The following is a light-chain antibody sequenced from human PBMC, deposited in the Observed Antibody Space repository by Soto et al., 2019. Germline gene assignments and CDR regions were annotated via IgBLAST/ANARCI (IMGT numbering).Light chain of an antibody. Sequence: DIQMTQSPSMLSASVGDRVTITCRASQSISSWLAWYQQKPGKAPKLLIYKASSLESGVPSRFSGSGSGTEFTLTISSLQPDDFATYYCQQYNSYSTFGQGTKVEI. CDR1: QSISSW. CDR3: QQYNSYST. V-gene: IGKV1-5*03. CDR2: KAS. J-gene: IGKJ1*01.